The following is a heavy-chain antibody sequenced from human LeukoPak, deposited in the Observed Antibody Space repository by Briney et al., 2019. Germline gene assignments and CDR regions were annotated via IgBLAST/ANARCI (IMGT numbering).Heavy chain of an antibody. J-gene: IGHJ5*02. CDR2: ISSNGGST. CDR3: VKGDTAMVRNWFDP. D-gene: IGHD5-18*01. CDR1: GFTFSSYA. V-gene: IGHV3-64D*06. Sequence: GGSLRLSCSASGFTFSSYAMHWVRQAPGKGLEYVSAISSNGGSTYYADSVKGRFTISRDNSKNTLYLQMSSLRAEDTAVYHCVKGDTAMVRNWFDPWGQGTLVTVSS.